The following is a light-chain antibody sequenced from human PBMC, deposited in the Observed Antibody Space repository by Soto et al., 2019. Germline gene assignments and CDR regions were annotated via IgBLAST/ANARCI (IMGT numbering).Light chain of an antibody. Sequence: EIVLTQSPAILSVSPGERATLSCRASQSVSSNLAWYQQKPGQAPRLLIYGASTRATGIPARFSGSGSGTEFTLTISSRQSEDFAVYYCQQYNNWPPTFGQGTRLKIK. J-gene: IGKJ5*01. CDR2: GAS. V-gene: IGKV3-15*01. CDR1: QSVSSN. CDR3: QQYNNWPPT.